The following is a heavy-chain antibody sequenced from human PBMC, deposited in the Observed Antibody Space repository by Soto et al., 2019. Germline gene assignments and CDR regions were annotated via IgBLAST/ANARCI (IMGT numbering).Heavy chain of an antibody. V-gene: IGHV1-69*13. J-gene: IGHJ4*02. CDR3: ATYPTRSEAY. CDR1: GGTFSSYA. D-gene: IGHD6-6*01. CDR2: IIPIFGTA. Sequence: ASVKVSCKASGGTFSSYAISWVRQAPGQGLEWMGGIIPIFGTANYAQKFQGRVTITADESTSTAYMELSSLRTEDTAGYYRATYPTRSEAYWGQGTLVTVSS.